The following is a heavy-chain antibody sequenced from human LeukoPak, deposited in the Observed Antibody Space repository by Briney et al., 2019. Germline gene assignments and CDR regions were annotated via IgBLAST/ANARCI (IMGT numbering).Heavy chain of an antibody. J-gene: IGHJ4*02. CDR2: INPSGGST. D-gene: IGHD4-17*01. V-gene: IGHV1-46*01. CDR1: GYTFTGYY. Sequence: SSVQVASKASGYTFTGYYMHWVRQSSGHGLEWMGIINPSGGSTSYAQKFQGRVTMTRDTSTSTVYMYLSSLRSEDTAVYYCARDSLYGVVDYWGQGTLVTVSS. CDR3: ARDSLYGVVDY.